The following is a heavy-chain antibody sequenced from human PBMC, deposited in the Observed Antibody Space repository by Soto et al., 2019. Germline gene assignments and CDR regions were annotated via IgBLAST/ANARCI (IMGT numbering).Heavy chain of an antibody. CDR1: GFTFSSYA. V-gene: IGHV3-64D*06. Sequence: GGSLRLSCSASGFTFSSYAMHWVRQAPGKXLEYVSAISSNGGSTYYADSVKGRFTISRDNSKNTLYLQMSSLRAEDTAVYYCVKRGYCSGGSCLNDAFDIWGQGTMVTVSS. CDR2: ISSNGGST. J-gene: IGHJ3*02. CDR3: VKRGYCSGGSCLNDAFDI. D-gene: IGHD2-15*01.